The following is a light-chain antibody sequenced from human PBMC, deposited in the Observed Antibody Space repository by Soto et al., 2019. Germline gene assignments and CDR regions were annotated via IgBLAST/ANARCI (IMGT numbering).Light chain of an antibody. CDR3: QQLDSYVFT. CDR2: AAS. Sequence: DIQMTQSPSSLSASVGDRVTITCQASHDITNYLNWYQQKPGEAPKLLIYAASTLQSGVPSRFSGSGSGTDFTLTISSLQPEDFATYYCQQLDSYVFTFGPGTKVDIK. J-gene: IGKJ3*01. V-gene: IGKV1-9*01. CDR1: HDITNY.